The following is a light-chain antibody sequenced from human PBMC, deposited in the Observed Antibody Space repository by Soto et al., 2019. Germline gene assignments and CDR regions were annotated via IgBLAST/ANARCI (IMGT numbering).Light chain of an antibody. Sequence: QSALTQPASVSGSPGQSITISCTGTSSEVGGYNYVSWYQQHPGKAPKLMIYDVSNRPSGVSNLFSGSKSGNTASLTISGLQEDDEADYYCSSYTSSSTLVVFGGGTKLTVL. J-gene: IGLJ2*01. V-gene: IGLV2-14*01. CDR2: DVS. CDR3: SSYTSSSTLVV. CDR1: SSEVGGYNY.